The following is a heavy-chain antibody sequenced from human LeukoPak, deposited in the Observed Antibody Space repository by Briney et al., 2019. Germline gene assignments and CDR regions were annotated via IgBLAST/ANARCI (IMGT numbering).Heavy chain of an antibody. CDR2: TKEDGSAK. CDR1: GFTFSSYS. Sequence: GGSLRLSCAASGFTFSSYSMNWVRQAPGKGLEWVANTKEDGSAKYYADSVKGRFTISRDNAKDSLYLQMNSLRAEDTAAYYCARDLQIGSYDYWGQGTLVTVSS. CDR3: ARDLQIGSYDY. V-gene: IGHV3-7*01. J-gene: IGHJ4*02. D-gene: IGHD1-26*01.